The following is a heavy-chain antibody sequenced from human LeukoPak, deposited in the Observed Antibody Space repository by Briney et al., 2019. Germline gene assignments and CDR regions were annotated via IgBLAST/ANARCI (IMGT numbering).Heavy chain of an antibody. CDR2: ISENGRST. D-gene: IGHD3-3*01. CDR1: GFSFSASA. Sequence: GGSLRLSCAASGFSFSASAMSWVRQTPGKGLEWVSSISENGRSTYYADSVKGRFTISRDNSKNTLYLQMNSLRAEDTAVYYCAKQTYYDFWSGTDAFDIWGQGTMVTVSS. J-gene: IGHJ3*02. V-gene: IGHV3-23*01. CDR3: AKQTYYDFWSGTDAFDI.